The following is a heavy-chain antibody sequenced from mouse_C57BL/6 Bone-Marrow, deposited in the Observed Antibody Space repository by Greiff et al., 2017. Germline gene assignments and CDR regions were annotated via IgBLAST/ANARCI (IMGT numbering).Heavy chain of an antibody. J-gene: IGHJ2*01. CDR2: ISSGGSYT. D-gene: IGHD2-3*01. CDR1: GFTFSSYG. V-gene: IGHV5-6*01. CDR3: ARQDGYYDYFDY. Sequence: EVQLVESGGDLVKPGGSLKLSCAASGFTFSSYGMSWVRQTPDKRLEWVATISSGGSYTYYPDSGKGRFTISRDNAKNTLYLQMSSLKSEDTAMYYCARQDGYYDYFDYWGQGTTLTVSS.